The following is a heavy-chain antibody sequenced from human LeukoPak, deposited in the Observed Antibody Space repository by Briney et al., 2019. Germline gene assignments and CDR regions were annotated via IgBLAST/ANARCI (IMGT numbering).Heavy chain of an antibody. CDR3: ARGPAPITMVRGVRVAFDI. Sequence: GGALRLSCAASGFTFSSYAMSWVRQAPGKGLEWVSAIRDSGSSTHYADSVKGRFTTSRDNSKNTLFLQMNSLRAEDTAVYYCARGPAPITMVRGVRVAFDIWGQGTMVTVSS. D-gene: IGHD3-10*01. V-gene: IGHV3-23*01. CDR1: GFTFSSYA. J-gene: IGHJ3*02. CDR2: IRDSGSST.